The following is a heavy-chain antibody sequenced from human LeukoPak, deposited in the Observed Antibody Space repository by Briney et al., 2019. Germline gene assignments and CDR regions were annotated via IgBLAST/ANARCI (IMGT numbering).Heavy chain of an antibody. CDR2: IYTSGST. CDR3: ARVTRGFDY. D-gene: IGHD3-10*01. CDR1: GGSISSGGYS. V-gene: IGHV4-61*02. J-gene: IGHJ4*02. Sequence: SETLSLTCAVSGGSISSGGYSWSWIRQPAGKGLEWIGRIYTSGSTNYNPSLKSRVTISVDTSKNQFSLKLSSVTAADTAVYYCARVTRGFDYWGQGTLVTVSS.